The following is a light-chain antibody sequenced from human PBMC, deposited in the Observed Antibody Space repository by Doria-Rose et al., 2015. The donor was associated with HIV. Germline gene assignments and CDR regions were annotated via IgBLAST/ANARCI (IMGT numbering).Light chain of an antibody. J-gene: IGKJ1*01. V-gene: IGKV3-20*01. CDR1: QSFSSTY. Sequence: EIVMTQSPGTLSLSPGERATLSCRASQSFSSTYLAWYQQQPGQAPSLIIYDGSTRATGIPDRFSASGSGTDFTLNINRLEPEDFALYYCHQYGTSWTFGQGTKVEI. CDR2: DGS. CDR3: HQYGTSWT.